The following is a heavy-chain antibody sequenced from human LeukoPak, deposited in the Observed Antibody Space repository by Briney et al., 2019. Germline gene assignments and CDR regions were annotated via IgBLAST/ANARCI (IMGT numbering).Heavy chain of an antibody. D-gene: IGHD1-26*01. J-gene: IGHJ4*02. V-gene: IGHV3-33*08. CDR1: GFIFSSYG. CDR3: AREGGRVGAPLDY. Sequence: GRSLRLSCAASGFIFSSYGMQWVRQAPGKGLEWVAGIGSDGRNKCYSDSVKGRVTISRDDSKNTLYLQMNSLRADDTAMYYCAREGGRVGAPLDYWGQGILVTVSS. CDR2: IGSDGRNK.